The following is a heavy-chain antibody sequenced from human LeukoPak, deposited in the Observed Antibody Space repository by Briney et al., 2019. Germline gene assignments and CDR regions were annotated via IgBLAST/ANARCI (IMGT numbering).Heavy chain of an antibody. CDR1: GYTFTGYY. CDR2: INPNSGGT. D-gene: IGHD6-13*01. Sequence: ASVKVSCKASGYTFTGYYMHWVRQAPGQGREWMGWINPNSGGTNYAQKFQGRVTITRDTSISTAYMELSRLRSDDTAVYYCARDLGSSPDIDYWGQGTLVTVSS. V-gene: IGHV1-2*02. CDR3: ARDLGSSPDIDY. J-gene: IGHJ4*02.